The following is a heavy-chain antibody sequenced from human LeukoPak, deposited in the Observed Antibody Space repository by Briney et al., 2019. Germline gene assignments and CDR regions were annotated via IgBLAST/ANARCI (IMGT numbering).Heavy chain of an antibody. CDR3: ARNDNYYDNSGYYY. Sequence: PSETLSLTCTVSGGSINNYYWSWIRQPPGKRLEWIGYIHYSGTTNYNPALKSRVTISVDMSKNQVSLKLSSVTAADTAVYFCARNDNYYDNSGYYYWGQGTLVTVSS. CDR1: GGSINNYY. J-gene: IGHJ4*02. V-gene: IGHV4-59*01. D-gene: IGHD3-22*01. CDR2: IHYSGTT.